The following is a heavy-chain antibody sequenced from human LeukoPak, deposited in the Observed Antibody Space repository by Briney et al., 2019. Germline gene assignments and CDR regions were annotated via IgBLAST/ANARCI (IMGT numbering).Heavy chain of an antibody. Sequence: GGSQRLSCAASGFTFSSYAMSWVRQAPGKGLEWVSAISGSGGSTYYADSVKGRFTISRDNSKNTLYLQMNSLRAEDTAVYYCAKVWGYCSGGSCYSDYYMDVWGKGTTVTVSS. CDR1: GFTFSSYA. V-gene: IGHV3-23*01. CDR2: ISGSGGST. CDR3: AKVWGYCSGGSCYSDYYMDV. D-gene: IGHD2-15*01. J-gene: IGHJ6*03.